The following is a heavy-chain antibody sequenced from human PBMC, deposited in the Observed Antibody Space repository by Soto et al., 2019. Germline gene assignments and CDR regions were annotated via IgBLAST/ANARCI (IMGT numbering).Heavy chain of an antibody. V-gene: IGHV4-4*02. CDR2: IYHSGST. J-gene: IGHJ6*02. Sequence: QVQLQESGPGLVKPSGTLSLTCAVSGGAISSSNWWSWVRHPPWKGLEWIGEIYHSGSTNYNPSLEERVTISVYKSKNQFSLKRSSVTAADTAMYYCAREGGIPTVRGVYYYGMDVWGQATTVTVSS. CDR3: AREGGIPTVRGVYYYGMDV. CDR1: GGAISSSNW. D-gene: IGHD3-10*01.